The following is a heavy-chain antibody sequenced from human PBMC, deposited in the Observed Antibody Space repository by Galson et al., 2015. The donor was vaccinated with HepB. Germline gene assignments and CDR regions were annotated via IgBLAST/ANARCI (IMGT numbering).Heavy chain of an antibody. V-gene: IGHV1-24*01. CDR3: ATVPFGGGVVDGFDY. CDR1: GYTLTELS. Sequence: SVKVSCKVSGYTLTELSMHWVRQAPGKGLEWMGGFDPEDGETIYAQKFQGRVTMSEDTSTDTAYMELSSLRSEDTAVYYCATVPFGGGVVDGFDYWGQGTLVTVSS. J-gene: IGHJ4*02. D-gene: IGHD2-15*01. CDR2: FDPEDGET.